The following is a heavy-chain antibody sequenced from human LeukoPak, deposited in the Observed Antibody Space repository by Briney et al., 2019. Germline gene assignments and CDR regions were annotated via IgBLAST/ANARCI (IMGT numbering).Heavy chain of an antibody. CDR1: GGSFSGYY. D-gene: IGHD6-13*01. J-gene: IGHJ4*02. CDR3: ARVVSSSWINFFDY. CDR2: IYYSGST. V-gene: IGHV4-59*01. Sequence: PSETLSLTCAVYGGSFSGYYWSWIRQPPGKGLEWIGYIYYSGSTNYNPSLKSRVTISVNTSKNQFSLKLSSVTAADTAVYYCARVVSSSWINFFDYWGQGTLVTVSS.